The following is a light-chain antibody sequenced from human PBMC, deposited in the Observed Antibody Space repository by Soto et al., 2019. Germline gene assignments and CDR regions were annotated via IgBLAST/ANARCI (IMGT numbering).Light chain of an antibody. V-gene: IGKV3-11*01. CDR3: QQYGSLVPGLT. CDR2: DAS. J-gene: IGKJ4*01. Sequence: EIVLTQSPATLSLSPGERATLSCRASRRIDTYVAWYQQKPGQAPRLLIYDASNRASGTPVRFSGSGSGTDFTLTISSLEPEDFAVYYCQQYGSLVPGLTFGGGTKVDIK. CDR1: RRIDTY.